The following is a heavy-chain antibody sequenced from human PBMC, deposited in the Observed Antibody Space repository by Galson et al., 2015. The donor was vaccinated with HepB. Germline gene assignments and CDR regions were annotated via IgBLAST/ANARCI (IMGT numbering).Heavy chain of an antibody. J-gene: IGHJ4*02. Sequence: SLRLSCAASGFAFSTYSMNWVRQAPGKGLEWVSSISRFAVYIYYADSVKGRFTISRDNAKNSLYLRMNSLRAEDTAVYYCARDRGGQVVDYWGQGTLVTVSS. D-gene: IGHD3-10*01. CDR2: ISRFAVYI. CDR3: ARDRGGQVVDY. CDR1: GFAFSTYS. V-gene: IGHV3-21*06.